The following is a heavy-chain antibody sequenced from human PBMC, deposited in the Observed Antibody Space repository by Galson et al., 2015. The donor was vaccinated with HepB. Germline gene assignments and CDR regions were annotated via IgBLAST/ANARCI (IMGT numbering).Heavy chain of an antibody. J-gene: IGHJ4*02. D-gene: IGHD2-2*01. V-gene: IGHV1-46*01. CDR1: GYTFTSYY. CDR3: ATSGVVPAALDY. CDR2: INPSGGST. Sequence: SVKVSCKASGYTFTSYYMHWVRQAPGQGLEWMGIINPSGGSTSYAQKFQGRATMTRDTSTSTVYMELSSLRSEDTAVYYCATSGVVPAALDYWGQGTLVTVSS.